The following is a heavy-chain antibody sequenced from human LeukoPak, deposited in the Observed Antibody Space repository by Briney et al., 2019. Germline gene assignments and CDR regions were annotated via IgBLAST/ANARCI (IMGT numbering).Heavy chain of an antibody. CDR2: ISYDGSDK. CDR3: ARAMVRGVPFDY. V-gene: IGHV3-30*03. Sequence: GGSLRLSCAASGFTFSSYGMHWVRQAPGKGLEWVAVISYDGSDKYYADSVKGRFTISRYNSKNTLYLQMNSLRAEDTAVYYCARAMVRGVPFDYWGQGSLVTVPS. CDR1: GFTFSSYG. D-gene: IGHD3-10*01. J-gene: IGHJ4*02.